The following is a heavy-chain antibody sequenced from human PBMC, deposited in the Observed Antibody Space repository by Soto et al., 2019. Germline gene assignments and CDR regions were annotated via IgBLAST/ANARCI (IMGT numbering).Heavy chain of an antibody. V-gene: IGHV3-21*01. CDR1: GFTFSDYS. CDR3: ARVGYCSNGVCYTTKYYYMDV. CDR2: ISSSSSYI. Sequence: EVQLVESGGGLVKPGGSLRLSCAASGFTFSDYSMNWVRQAPGKGLEWVSSISSSSSYIYYADSVTGRFTISRDNAKKSLYLPMSSLRAEDTAVYYCARVGYCSNGVCYTTKYYYMDVWGRGTTVTVS. J-gene: IGHJ6*03. D-gene: IGHD2-8*01.